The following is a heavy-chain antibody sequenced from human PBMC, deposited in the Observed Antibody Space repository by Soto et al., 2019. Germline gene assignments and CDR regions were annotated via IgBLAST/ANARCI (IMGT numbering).Heavy chain of an antibody. V-gene: IGHV1-69*02. CDR3: ARAEAYSGYGPGYYYYYMDV. CDR1: GGTFSSYT. CDR2: IIPVLGIA. J-gene: IGHJ6*03. D-gene: IGHD5-12*01. Sequence: ASVKVSCKASGGTFSSYTISWVRQAPGQGLEWMGRIIPVLGIANYAQKFQGRVTITADKSTSTAYMELSSLRSEDTAVYYCARAEAYSGYGPGYYYYYMDVWGKGTTVTVSS.